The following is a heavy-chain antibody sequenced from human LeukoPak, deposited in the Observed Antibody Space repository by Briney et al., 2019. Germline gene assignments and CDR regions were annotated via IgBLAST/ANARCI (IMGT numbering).Heavy chain of an antibody. V-gene: IGHV1-69*04. Sequence: GASVKVSCKASGGTFSSYAISWVRQAPGQGLEWMGRIIPILGIANYAQKFQGRVTITADKSTSTAYMELSSLRSEDTAVYYCAGGIVATISDYWGQGTLVTVSS. CDR2: IIPILGIA. CDR1: GGTFSSYA. CDR3: AGGIVATISDY. D-gene: IGHD5-12*01. J-gene: IGHJ4*02.